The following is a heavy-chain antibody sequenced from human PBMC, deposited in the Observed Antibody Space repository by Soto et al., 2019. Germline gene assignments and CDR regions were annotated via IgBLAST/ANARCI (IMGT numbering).Heavy chain of an antibody. CDR2: IMPILGSA. CDR1: GGTFSRNT. V-gene: IGHV1-69*01. Sequence: QVQLVQSGAEVKKPGSSVKVSCKASGGTFSRNTISWVRQAPGQGLEWMGGIMPILGSANYAQKFQGRVTITADENTRTVYMELSRLRSEDTAVYYCARQFDSDTTGYYYAYWGQGTLVTVSS. J-gene: IGHJ4*02. D-gene: IGHD3-22*01. CDR3: ARQFDSDTTGYYYAY.